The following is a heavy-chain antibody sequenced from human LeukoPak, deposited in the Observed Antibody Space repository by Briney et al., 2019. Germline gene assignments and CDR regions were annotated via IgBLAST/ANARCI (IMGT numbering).Heavy chain of an antibody. Sequence: GRSLRLSCAASGSTFDDYAMHWVRQAPGKGLEWVSGISWNSGSIGYADSVKGRFTISRDNAKNSLYLQMNSLRAEDTALYYCAKSGGSLDYAPFDYWGRGTLVTVSS. D-gene: IGHD2-2*01. CDR1: GSTFDDYA. CDR3: AKSGGSLDYAPFDY. CDR2: ISWNSGSI. J-gene: IGHJ4*02. V-gene: IGHV3-9*01.